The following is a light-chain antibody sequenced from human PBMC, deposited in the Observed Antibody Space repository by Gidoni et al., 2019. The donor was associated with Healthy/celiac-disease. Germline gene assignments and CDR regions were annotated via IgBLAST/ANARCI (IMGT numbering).Light chain of an antibody. CDR3: QQYGSSPWT. J-gene: IGKJ1*01. V-gene: IGKV3-20*01. Sequence: EIVLSQSPGNLSLSPGERATLSCRASQSVSSLYLAWYQQKPGQDPRLLIYGASSRATGIPDRFSGSGSGTDFTLTISRLDPEDFAVYYCQQYGSSPWTFGQGTKVEIK. CDR2: GAS. CDR1: QSVSSLY.